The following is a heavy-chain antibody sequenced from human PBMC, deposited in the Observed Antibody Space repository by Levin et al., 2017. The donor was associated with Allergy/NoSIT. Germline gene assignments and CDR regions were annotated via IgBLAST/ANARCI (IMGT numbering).Heavy chain of an antibody. D-gene: IGHD6-19*01. CDR1: GFTFSSYT. Sequence: GGSLRLSCSASGFTFSSYTMSWVRQAPGKGLEWVSYISGSGGTTDHADSVKGRFTISRDNSKNTLYMQMNSLRAEDTAVYYCAKHGFSSGGFLDYWGQGTLVTVSS. CDR2: ISGSGGTT. V-gene: IGHV3-23*01. CDR3: AKHGFSSGGFLDY. J-gene: IGHJ4*02.